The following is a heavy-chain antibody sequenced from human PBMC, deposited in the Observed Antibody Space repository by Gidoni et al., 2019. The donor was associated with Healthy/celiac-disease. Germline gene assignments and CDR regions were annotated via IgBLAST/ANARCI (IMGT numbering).Heavy chain of an antibody. J-gene: IGHJ3*02. V-gene: IGHV3-23*01. CDR3: AKDEAITMVREGAFDI. CDR2: SSGSGVST. D-gene: IGHD3-10*01. CDR1: GFTFSSYA. Sequence: EVQLLESGGGLVQPGGSLRLSCAASGFTFSSYAMSWVRQAPGKGLEWVSASSGSGVSTYYADSVKGRFTISRDNSKNTLYLQMNSLRAEDTAVYYCAKDEAITMVREGAFDIWGQGTMVTVSS.